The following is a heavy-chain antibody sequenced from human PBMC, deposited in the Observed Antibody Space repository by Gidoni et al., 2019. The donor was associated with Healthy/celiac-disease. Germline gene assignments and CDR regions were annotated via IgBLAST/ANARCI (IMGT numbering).Heavy chain of an antibody. D-gene: IGHD6-13*01. J-gene: IGHJ4*02. V-gene: IGHV3-15*01. CDR2: IKGKTDGGTT. CDR3: TTRYAYSSSWYYFDY. CDR1: AFPFSHAW. Sequence: EVQLVESWGGLVKPGGSLRLPFAASAFPFSHAWMSWVRQAPGKGLEWVGRIKGKTDGGTTDYDAPVKGRFTISRDDSKNTLYLQMNSLKTEDTAVYYCTTRYAYSSSWYYFDYWGQGTLVTVSS.